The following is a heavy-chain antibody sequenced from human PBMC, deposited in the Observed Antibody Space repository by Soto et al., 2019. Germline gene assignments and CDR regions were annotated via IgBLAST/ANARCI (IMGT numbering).Heavy chain of an antibody. CDR3: ARGDSTDCSKGVCSFFYTHDMDV. D-gene: IGHD2-8*01. CDR2: INPKSGGT. Sequence: GASVKVSCKASGYSFTDYHIHWVRQAPGQGLEWLGRINPKSGGTSTAQKFQGWVTMTTDTSISTASMELTRLTSDDTAIYYCARGDSTDCSKGVCSFFYTHDMDVWGQGTTVTVSS. J-gene: IGHJ6*02. V-gene: IGHV1-2*04. CDR1: GYSFTDYH.